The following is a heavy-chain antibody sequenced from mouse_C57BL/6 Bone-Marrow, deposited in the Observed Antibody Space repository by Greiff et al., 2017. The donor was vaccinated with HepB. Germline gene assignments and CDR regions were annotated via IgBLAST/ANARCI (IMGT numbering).Heavy chain of an antibody. V-gene: IGHV1-50*01. Sequence: QVQLQQPGAELVKPGASVKLSCKASGYTFTSYWMPWVKQRPGQGLEWIGEIDPSDSYTNYNQKFKGKATLTVDTSSSTAYMQLSSLTSEDSAVYYCARNSTGAMDYWGQGTSVTVSS. CDR3: ARNSTGAMDY. J-gene: IGHJ4*01. CDR1: GYTFTSYW. CDR2: IDPSDSYT. D-gene: IGHD2-5*01.